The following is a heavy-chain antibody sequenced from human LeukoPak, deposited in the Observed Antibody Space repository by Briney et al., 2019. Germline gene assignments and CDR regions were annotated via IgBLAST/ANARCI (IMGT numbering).Heavy chain of an antibody. CDR2: IYHTVRN. D-gene: IGHD3-9*01. CDR3: ARAHYDILTGPYKYYSDF. CDR1: GDPIATYY. Sequence: PSQTLSLPCTVSGDPIATYYWNWIRQPPEKGLEWIGYIYHTVRNNYKPSLKVRVTISVNTSKTQFTLKLISVTAAATAVYYCARAHYDILTGPYKYYSDFWGRGTLVIVSS. V-gene: IGHV4-59*01. J-gene: IGHJ4*02.